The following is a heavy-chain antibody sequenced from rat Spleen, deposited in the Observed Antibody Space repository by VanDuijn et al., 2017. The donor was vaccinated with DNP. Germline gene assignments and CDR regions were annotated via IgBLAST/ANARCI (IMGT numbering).Heavy chain of an antibody. V-gene: IGHV5S13*01. D-gene: IGHD1-9*01. J-gene: IGHJ2*01. CDR1: GFTFSHYG. Sequence: EVQLVESGGGLVQPGRSLKLSCTASGFTFSHYGMAWVRQAPTKGLEWVASITTGGSRTYYRDSVKGRFTISRDNTKSTLYLQMDSLRSEDTATYFCTTQVTYSRDYWGQGVMVTVSS. CDR2: ITTGGSRT. CDR3: TTQVTYSRDY.